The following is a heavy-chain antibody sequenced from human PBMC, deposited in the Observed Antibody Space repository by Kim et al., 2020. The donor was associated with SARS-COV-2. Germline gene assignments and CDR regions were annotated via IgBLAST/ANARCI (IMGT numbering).Heavy chain of an antibody. D-gene: IGHD6-13*01. Sequence: SETLSLTCTVSSDSISSYYWSWIRQLPGKGLEWLGYIYYSGSTDYNPSLNSRVTISWDTSKNQVSLDLTSVSAADTAVYYCTRSEGRGSWHQFDYWGQG. CDR1: SDSISSYY. CDR3: TRSEGRGSWHQFDY. CDR2: IYYSGST. V-gene: IGHV4-59*01. J-gene: IGHJ4*02.